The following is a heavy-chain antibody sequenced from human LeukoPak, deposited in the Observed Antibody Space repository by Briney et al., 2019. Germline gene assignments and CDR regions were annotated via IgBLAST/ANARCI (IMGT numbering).Heavy chain of an antibody. Sequence: GGSLRLSCAASGFTFDDYAMHWVRQAPGKGLEWVSLISGDGGSTYYADSVKGRVTISRDNSKNSLYLQMNSLRTEDTALYYCAPTPGRIGRWGQGTLVTVSS. CDR2: ISGDGGST. V-gene: IGHV3-43*02. J-gene: IGHJ4*02. D-gene: IGHD3-10*01. CDR1: GFTFDDYA. CDR3: APTPGRIGR.